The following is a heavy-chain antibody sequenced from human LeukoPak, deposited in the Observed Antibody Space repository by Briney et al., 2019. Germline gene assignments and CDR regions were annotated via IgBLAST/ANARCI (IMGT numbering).Heavy chain of an antibody. CDR3: AKGRIAPDD. Sequence: GGSLRLACAASGFTFSDYGMSWVRQAPGKGLEWVSGISGSGDSTYYADSVKGRFSISRDNSRNTLYLQMNSLRAEDTAVYYCAKGRIAPDDWGQGTLVTVSS. CDR2: ISGSGDST. V-gene: IGHV3-23*01. CDR1: GFTFSDYG. J-gene: IGHJ4*02. D-gene: IGHD2-15*01.